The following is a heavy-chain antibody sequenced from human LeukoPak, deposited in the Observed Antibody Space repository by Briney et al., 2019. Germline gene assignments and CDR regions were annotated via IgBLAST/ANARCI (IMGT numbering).Heavy chain of an antibody. CDR2: MFYTGSG. D-gene: IGHD5-18*01. V-gene: IGHV4-59*01. CDR1: GGSMSNYY. J-gene: IGHJ5*02. Sequence: PAETLSLTCTVSGGSMSNYYWNWIRQPPGKGLEWIGYMFYTGSGKYNPSLKSRVTISVDPSKRQISLKLTSVTAADTAVYYCATNLPGYSYGYWVAWGQGTLVTVSS. CDR3: ATNLPGYSYGYWVA.